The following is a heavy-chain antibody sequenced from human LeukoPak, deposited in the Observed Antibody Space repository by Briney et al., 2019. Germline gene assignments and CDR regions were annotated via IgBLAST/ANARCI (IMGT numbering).Heavy chain of an antibody. D-gene: IGHD6-13*01. CDR3: ARPGDSSSSFDY. Sequence: ASVKVSCKASGYTFTSYDINWVRQATGQGLEWMGWMNPNSGNTGYAQKFQGRVTMTRDTSTSTVYMELSSLRSEDTAVYYCARPGDSSSSFDYWGQGTLVTVSS. V-gene: IGHV1-8*01. J-gene: IGHJ4*02. CDR1: GYTFTSYD. CDR2: MNPNSGNT.